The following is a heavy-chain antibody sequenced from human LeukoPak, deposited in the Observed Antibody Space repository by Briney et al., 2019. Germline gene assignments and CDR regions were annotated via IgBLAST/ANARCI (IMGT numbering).Heavy chain of an antibody. CDR3: ARDYTGYFP. Sequence: GSLRLSCAASGFTFSTYAMSWVRQAPGKGLEWVSVITYSGGSAYYADSVKGRFTISRDNSKNTLYLQMNSLRAEDTAVYYCARDYTGYFPWGQGTLVIVSS. D-gene: IGHD3-9*01. V-gene: IGHV3-23*01. J-gene: IGHJ5*02. CDR1: GFTFSTYA. CDR2: ITYSGGSA.